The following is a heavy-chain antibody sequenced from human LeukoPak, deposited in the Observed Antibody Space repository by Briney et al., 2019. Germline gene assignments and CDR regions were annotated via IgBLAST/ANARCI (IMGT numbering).Heavy chain of an antibody. Sequence: PGGSLRLSCGASGFTFSNYAISWVRQAPGEGLEWVSGITNGGGNTNYADSVKVRFTISRDNAKNTLYLQMDSLRAEDTAIYYCAKGATSAYFSPLDSWGQGTLVTVSS. CDR3: AKGATSAYFSPLDS. CDR2: ITNGGGNT. V-gene: IGHV3-23*01. D-gene: IGHD3-22*01. CDR1: GFTFSNYA. J-gene: IGHJ4*02.